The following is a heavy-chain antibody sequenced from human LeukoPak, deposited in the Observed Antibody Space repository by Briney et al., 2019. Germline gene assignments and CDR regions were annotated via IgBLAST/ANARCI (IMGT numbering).Heavy chain of an antibody. CDR1: GFRFNDYY. V-gene: IGHV3-11*04. J-gene: IGHJ4*02. CDR2: ISSSHSTI. CDR3: ARLYYQLLPYFDY. D-gene: IGHD3-10*01. Sequence: PGGSLRLSCAAPGFRFNDYYMSWIRQAPGKGLEWIGYISSSHSTIYYADSMKGRFTISRDNAENTLYLQMINLRAEDTAVYYCARLYYQLLPYFDYWGQGTLVTVAS.